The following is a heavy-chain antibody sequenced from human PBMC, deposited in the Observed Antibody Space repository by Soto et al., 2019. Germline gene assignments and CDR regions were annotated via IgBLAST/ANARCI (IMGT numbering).Heavy chain of an antibody. CDR3: AKATRGQCIGAHCYAFDF. D-gene: IGHD2-15*01. J-gene: IGHJ4*02. CDR2: VIGTGIDT. CDR1: GFTFTNYA. Sequence: EVQLLESGGGLVQPGGSLRLSCAASGFTFTNYAMNWVPHSPGKGVEWVASVIGTGIDTYNAASVKGRFTISRDNSRNTMYLEMNRLRAEDTAMYHCAKATRGQCIGAHCYAFDFWGQGILVTVS. V-gene: IGHV3-23*01.